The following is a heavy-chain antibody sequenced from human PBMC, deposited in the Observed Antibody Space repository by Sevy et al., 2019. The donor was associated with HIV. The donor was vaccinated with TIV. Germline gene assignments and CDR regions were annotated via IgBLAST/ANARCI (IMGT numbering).Heavy chain of an antibody. CDR3: AKSDDFWSGYSTFDN. D-gene: IGHD3-3*01. V-gene: IGHV3-23*01. J-gene: IGHJ4*02. CDR2: ISSGGGST. CDR1: GFTFSSYA. Sequence: GGSLRLSCAASGFTFSSYAMTWVRQAPGKGLEWVSAISSGGGSTYYADTVKGRFNISRDNSKNTLYLQMNSLRAEDTAVYYCAKSDDFWSGYSTFDNWGQGTLVTVSS.